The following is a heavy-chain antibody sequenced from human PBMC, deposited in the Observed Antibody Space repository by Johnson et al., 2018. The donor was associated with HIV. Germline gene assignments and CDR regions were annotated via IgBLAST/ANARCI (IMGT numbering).Heavy chain of an antibody. V-gene: IGHV3-11*04. CDR3: ARDKGGVARPPGAFDI. Sequence: QVQLLESGGGMVKPGGSLRLSCAASGFTFSDYYMTWIRQAPGKGLEWVSYISSSGSNIYYAVFVKGRFTIPRDNAKNSLYLQRNSLSAEDTAGYYCARDKGGVARPPGAFDIWGQGTMVTVSS. J-gene: IGHJ3*02. CDR2: ISSSGSNI. D-gene: IGHD3-16*01. CDR1: GFTFSDYY.